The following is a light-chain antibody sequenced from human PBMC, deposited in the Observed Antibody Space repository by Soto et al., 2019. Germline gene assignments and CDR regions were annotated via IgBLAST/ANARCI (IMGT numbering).Light chain of an antibody. CDR2: EVN. J-gene: IGLJ1*01. CDR1: SSDVGGYNY. V-gene: IGLV2-8*01. Sequence: QSVLTQPPSASGSPGQSVTISCTGTSSDVGGYNYVSWYQQHPGKVPKVLISEVNKRPSGVPDRFSGSKSGNTASLTVSGLRADDEADYYCSSFAGTFFVFGTGTKVTVL. CDR3: SSFAGTFFV.